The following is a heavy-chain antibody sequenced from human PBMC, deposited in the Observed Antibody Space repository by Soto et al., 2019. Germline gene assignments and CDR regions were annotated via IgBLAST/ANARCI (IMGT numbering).Heavy chain of an antibody. D-gene: IGHD3-9*01. V-gene: IGHV4-30-2*01. Sequence: QLQLQESGSGLVKPSQTLSLTCAVSGVSINSGGHSWNWIRQPPGKGPEWIGFIYSNGGTFYNPSLRSRVTISMDRSKNHFFLRLTSVTAADTAVYFCARDSPYNGIYGYGLEVWGQGTAVTVSS. CDR2: IYSNGGT. CDR3: ARDSPYNGIYGYGLEV. CDR1: GVSINSGGHS. J-gene: IGHJ6*02.